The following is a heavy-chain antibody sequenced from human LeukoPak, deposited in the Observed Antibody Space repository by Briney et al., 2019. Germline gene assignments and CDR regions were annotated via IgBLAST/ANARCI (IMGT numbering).Heavy chain of an antibody. J-gene: IGHJ6*03. CDR3: ARANGYSYGYYYYMDV. D-gene: IGHD5-18*01. Sequence: SETLSLTCAVYGGSFSGYYWSWIRQPPGKGLEWIGEINHSGSTNYNPSLKSRVTISVDTSKNQFSLKLSSVTAADTAVYYCARANGYSYGYYYYMDVWGKGTTVTVSS. V-gene: IGHV4-34*01. CDR1: GGSFSGYY. CDR2: INHSGST.